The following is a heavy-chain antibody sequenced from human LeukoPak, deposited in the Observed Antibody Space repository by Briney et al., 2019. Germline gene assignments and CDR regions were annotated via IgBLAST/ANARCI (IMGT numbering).Heavy chain of an antibody. J-gene: IGHJ6*03. CDR1: GGTISSYY. D-gene: IGHD6-19*01. CDR3: ARGAGIAVAGDYYYMDV. CDR2: IYASGST. V-gene: IGHV4-4*09. Sequence: SETLSLTCTVSGGTISSYYRSWIRQPPGKGLEWIGYIYASGSTNYNASFMSRVTISVDTSKNQFSLKLSSVTAADTAVYYCARGAGIAVAGDYYYMDVWGKGTTATVSS.